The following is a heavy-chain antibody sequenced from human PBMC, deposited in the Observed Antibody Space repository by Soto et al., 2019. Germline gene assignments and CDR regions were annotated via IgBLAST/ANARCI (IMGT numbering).Heavy chain of an antibody. Sequence: QVRLQESGPGLVKPSETLSLTCTVSDGSINSDYWSWIRQPPGKGLEWIGYIFYTGSTNYNPSLKSRVTISLDKSKNHFSLKLTSVTAADTAVYYCASGYYCYYIDVWGRATTVTVSS. CDR2: IFYTGST. CDR3: ASGYYCYYIDV. J-gene: IGHJ6*03. CDR1: DGSINSDY. V-gene: IGHV4-59*01.